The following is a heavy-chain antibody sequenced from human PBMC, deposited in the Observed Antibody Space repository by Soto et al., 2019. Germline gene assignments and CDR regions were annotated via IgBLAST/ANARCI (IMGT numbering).Heavy chain of an antibody. CDR1: GYTFASYA. V-gene: IGHV1-18*01. CDR2: ISAYSGNT. CDR3: ARDPRPPDY. Sequence: QVQLVQSGAEVKKPGASVKVSCKASGYTFASYAISWMRQATGQGLEGMGWISAYSGNTNYAQTLQGRVTMTTDTPTSTAYTELRSVRSDDTAVYYCARDPRPPDYWGQGTLVTVSS. J-gene: IGHJ4*02.